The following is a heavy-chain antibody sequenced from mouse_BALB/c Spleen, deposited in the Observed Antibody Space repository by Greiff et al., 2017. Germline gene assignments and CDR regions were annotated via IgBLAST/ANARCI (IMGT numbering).Heavy chain of an antibody. CDR2: IDPANGNT. D-gene: IGHD2-4*01. CDR3: ATYDYYRFAY. Sequence: EVQLQQSGAELVKPGASVKLSCTASGFNIKDTYMHWVKQRPEQGLEWIGRIDPANGNTKYDPKFQGKATIPADTSSNTAYLQLISLTSEDTAVYYCATYDYYRFAYWGQGTLVTVSA. V-gene: IGHV14-3*02. CDR1: GFNIKDTY. J-gene: IGHJ3*01.